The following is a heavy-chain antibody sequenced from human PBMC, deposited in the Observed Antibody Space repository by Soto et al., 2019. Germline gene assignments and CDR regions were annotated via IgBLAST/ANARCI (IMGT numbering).Heavy chain of an antibody. J-gene: IGHJ4*02. CDR1: GYTFTSYA. CDR3: ARREYYDFWSGYSPPFDY. CDR2: INAGNGNT. D-gene: IGHD3-3*01. Sequence: ASVKVSCKASGYTFTSYAMHWVRQAPGQRLEWMGWINAGNGNTKYSQKFQGRVTITRDTSASTAYMELSSLRSEDTAVYYCARREYYDFWSGYSPPFDYCGPGPLVTVSS. V-gene: IGHV1-3*01.